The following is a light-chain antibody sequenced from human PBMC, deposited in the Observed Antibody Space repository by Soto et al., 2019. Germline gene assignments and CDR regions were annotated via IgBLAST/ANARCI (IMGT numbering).Light chain of an antibody. J-gene: IGKJ2*01. V-gene: IGKV2-30*01. CDR3: MQGTRWPPYP. CDR1: QSLVYSDGNAY. Sequence: DVVMTQSPLSLPVTLGQPASISCRSSQSLVYSDGNAYLNWFHQRPGQSPRRLIYKVSYRDSGVPERVIGSGSGTDFPLKISRVEAEDVGVYYCMQGTRWPPYPFGQGTKLEIK. CDR2: KVS.